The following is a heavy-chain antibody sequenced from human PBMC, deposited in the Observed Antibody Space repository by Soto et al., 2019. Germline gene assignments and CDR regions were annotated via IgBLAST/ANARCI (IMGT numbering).Heavy chain of an antibody. J-gene: IGHJ3*02. V-gene: IGHV3-23*01. D-gene: IGHD2-15*01. CDR2: ITADGGT. CDR1: EFTVSGHA. CDR3: APHVSCSGGSCQDYAFAI. Sequence: EVQVLESGGGLVQPGGSLRLSCEGSEFTVSGHAMTWIRQAPGKGPEWVSTITADGGTYYADSVKGRFAMSRDTSENTLYLQMNSLGAEDTAAYFCAPHVSCSGGSCQDYAFAIRGQGTMVTVPS.